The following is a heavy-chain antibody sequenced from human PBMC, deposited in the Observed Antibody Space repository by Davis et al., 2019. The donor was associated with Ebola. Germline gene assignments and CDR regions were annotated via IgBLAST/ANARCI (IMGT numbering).Heavy chain of an antibody. CDR3: TRAIDY. Sequence: GGSLRLSCAASGFTVSSNYMNWVRQAPGKGLEWVSVIYSGGTTYYAASVKGRFTISIDNSRNTVYLQMTSLSAEDPAVYYCTRAIDYWGQGTLVTVSS. CDR1: GFTVSSNY. J-gene: IGHJ4*02. CDR2: IYSGGTT. V-gene: IGHV3-53*01.